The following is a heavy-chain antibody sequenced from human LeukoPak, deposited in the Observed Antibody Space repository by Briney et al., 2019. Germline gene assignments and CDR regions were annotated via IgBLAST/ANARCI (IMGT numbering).Heavy chain of an antibody. CDR3: AKDLAFTAGKEY. CDR2: ISAGGGST. J-gene: IGHJ4*02. V-gene: IGHV3-23*01. Sequence: PGGSLRLSCAASGFTFGSYAMTWVRQAPGKGLEWVSVISAGGGSTYYADSVKGRFTISRDNSKNTLYLQMNSLRAEDTAVYYCAKDLAFTAGKEYWGQGTLVTVSS. CDR1: GFTFGSYA. D-gene: IGHD2-15*01.